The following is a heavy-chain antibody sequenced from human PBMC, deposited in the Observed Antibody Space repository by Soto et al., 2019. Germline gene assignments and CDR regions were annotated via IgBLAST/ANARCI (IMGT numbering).Heavy chain of an antibody. D-gene: IGHD3-10*01. V-gene: IGHV1-18*01. CDR1: GYACTSYG. J-gene: IGHJ6*02. Sequence: QVQLVQSGAEVKKPGASVKVSCKASGYACTSYGISWVRQAPGQGLEWMGWISAYNGNTNYAQKLQGRVTMTTDTSTSTAYMELRSLRSDDTAVYYCARVVLLWFGESLNYYYYYGMDVWGQGTTVTVSS. CDR2: ISAYNGNT. CDR3: ARVVLLWFGESLNYYYYYGMDV.